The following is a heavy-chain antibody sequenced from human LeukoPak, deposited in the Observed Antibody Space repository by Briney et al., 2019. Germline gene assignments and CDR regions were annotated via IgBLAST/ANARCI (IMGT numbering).Heavy chain of an antibody. CDR1: GGSISSGGYY. CDR2: IYDSGST. CDR3: ARGGDRRGFDY. J-gene: IGHJ4*02. Sequence: PSQTLSLTCTVSGGSISSGGYYWSWIRQHPGKGLEWIGYIYDSGSTYDNPSFKSRVTISVDTSKNHFSLRLCSVTAADTAVYYCARGGDRRGFDYWGQGTLVTVSS. D-gene: IGHD1-14*01. V-gene: IGHV4-31*03.